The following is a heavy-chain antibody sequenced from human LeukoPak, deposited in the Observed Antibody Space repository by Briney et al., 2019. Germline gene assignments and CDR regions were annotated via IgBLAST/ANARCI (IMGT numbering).Heavy chain of an antibody. Sequence: GESLKISCKGSGYSFTSYWISWVRQMPGKGLEWMGRIDPSDSYTNYRPSFQGHVTISADKSISTAYLQWSSLKASDTAMYYCARRNYYGSGSYYALSYGGQGTLVTVSS. V-gene: IGHV5-10-1*01. D-gene: IGHD3-10*01. J-gene: IGHJ4*02. CDR2: IDPSDSYT. CDR1: GYSFTSYW. CDR3: ARRNYYGSGSYYALSY.